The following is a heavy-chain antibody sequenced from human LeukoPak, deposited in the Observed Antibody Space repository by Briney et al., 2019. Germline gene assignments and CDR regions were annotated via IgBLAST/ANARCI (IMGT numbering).Heavy chain of an antibody. V-gene: IGHV4-39*01. CDR1: GGSISRRFYY. CDR3: ARRPPALGAFDI. CDR2: IYYSDSGTM. Sequence: ASETLSLTCTVSGGSISRRFYYWGWIRQSPGKGLEWIASIYYSDSGTMYYNPSLKSRVTMSADTSKSQFSLRVSSVTAADTAVYYCARRPPALGAFDIWGQGTMVSVSS. J-gene: IGHJ3*02.